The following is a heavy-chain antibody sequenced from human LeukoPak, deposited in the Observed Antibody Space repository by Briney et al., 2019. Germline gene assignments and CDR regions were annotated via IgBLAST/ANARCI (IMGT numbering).Heavy chain of an antibody. J-gene: IGHJ4*02. CDR3: AGASVVGGFDY. CDR2: IYSGGST. D-gene: IGHD2-15*01. V-gene: IGHV3-66*01. Sequence: GGSLRLSCAASGFTVSNNYMSWVRQARGKGLEWVSFIYSGGSTNYADSVKGRFTLSRDNSKNTLNLQMNSLRAEDTAVYYCAGASVVGGFDYWGQGTLVTVSS. CDR1: GFTVSNNY.